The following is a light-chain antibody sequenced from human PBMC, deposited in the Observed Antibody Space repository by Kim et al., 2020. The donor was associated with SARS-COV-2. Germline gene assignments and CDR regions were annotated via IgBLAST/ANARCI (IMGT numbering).Light chain of an antibody. CDR2: AAS. V-gene: IGKV1-39*01. CDR1: QSITNY. J-gene: IGKJ2*01. CDR3: QQSYRTPYT. Sequence: YASVGDRVTNTCRASQSITNYLNWYQLKPGKAPKLLSYAASSLQSGVPSRFSGSGSGTEFTLTISSLQREDFATYYCQQSYRTPYTSGQGTKLEI.